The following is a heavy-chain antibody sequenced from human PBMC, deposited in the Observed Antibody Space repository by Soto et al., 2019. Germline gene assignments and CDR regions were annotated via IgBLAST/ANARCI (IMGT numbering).Heavy chain of an antibody. J-gene: IGHJ6*02. CDR3: ARTAAAGKYYYGMDV. CDR2: IYPGDSDT. V-gene: IGHV5-51*01. D-gene: IGHD6-13*01. CDR1: GYSFTSYW. Sequence: SLTISCKGSGYSFTSYWIGWVRQMPGKGLESMGIIYPGDSDTRYSPSFQGQVTISADKSISTAYLQWSSLKASDTAMYYCARTAAAGKYYYGMDVWGQGTTVTVSS.